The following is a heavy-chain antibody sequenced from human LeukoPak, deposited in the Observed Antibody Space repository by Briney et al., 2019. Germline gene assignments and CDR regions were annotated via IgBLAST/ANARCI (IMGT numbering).Heavy chain of an antibody. Sequence: PGGSLRLSCAASGFTFSSYAMHWVRQAPGKGLEWVADISYDGSNKYYADSVKGRFTISRDNSKNTLYLQMNSLRAEDTAVYYCASGIVVVPARGAFDIWGQGTMVTVSS. CDR2: ISYDGSNK. D-gene: IGHD2-2*01. CDR1: GFTFSSYA. V-gene: IGHV3-30-3*01. CDR3: ASGIVVVPARGAFDI. J-gene: IGHJ3*02.